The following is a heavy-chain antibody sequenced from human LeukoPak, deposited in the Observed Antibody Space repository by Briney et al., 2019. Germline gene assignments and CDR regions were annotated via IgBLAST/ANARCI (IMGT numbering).Heavy chain of an antibody. V-gene: IGHV4-61*02. J-gene: IGHJ4*02. CDR1: GGSISSGSYY. CDR3: ARSVVVPPPLPFDY. CDR2: IFASGNT. D-gene: IGHD2-15*01. Sequence: SETLSLTCTVSGGSISSGSYYWTWIRQPAGKGLEWIGRIFASGNTNYNPSLKSRVTISVDTSKNQFSLKLSSVTAADTAVYYCARSVVVPPPLPFDYWGQGTLVTVSS.